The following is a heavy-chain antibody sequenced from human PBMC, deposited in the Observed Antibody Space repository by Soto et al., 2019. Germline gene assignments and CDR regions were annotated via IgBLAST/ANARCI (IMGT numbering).Heavy chain of an antibody. CDR1: GYTFTSYY. J-gene: IGHJ6*02. D-gene: IGHD1-7*01. V-gene: IGHV1-46*01. CDR3: ARTQLELPRDYYYYYGMDV. CDR2: INPRGGST. Sequence: QVQLVQSGAEVKKPGASVKVSCKASGYTFTSYYMHWVRQAPGQGLEWMGIINPRGGSTSYAQEFQGRVTMTRDTSTSTVYMELSSLRSEDTAVYYCARTQLELPRDYYYYYGMDVWGQGTTVTVSS.